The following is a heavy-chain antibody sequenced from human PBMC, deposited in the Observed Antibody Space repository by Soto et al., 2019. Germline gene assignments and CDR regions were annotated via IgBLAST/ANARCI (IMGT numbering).Heavy chain of an antibody. J-gene: IGHJ6*02. CDR2: IVVGSGNT. CDR3: AASLWFGELLYYYYYGMDV. CDR1: GFTFTSSA. D-gene: IGHD3-10*01. Sequence: QMQLVQSGPEVKKPGTSVKVSCKASGFTFTSSAVQWVRQARGHRLEWIGWIVVGSGNTNYAQKFQERVTITRDMSTSTAYMEQSSLRSEDTAVYYCAASLWFGELLYYYYYGMDVWRQGTTLTVSS. V-gene: IGHV1-58*01.